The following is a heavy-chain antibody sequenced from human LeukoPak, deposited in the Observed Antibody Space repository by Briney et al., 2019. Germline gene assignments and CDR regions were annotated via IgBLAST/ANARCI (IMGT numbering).Heavy chain of an antibody. Sequence: GGSLRLSCAASGFTFDDYAMHWVRQAPGKGLEWVSGISWNSGSIGYADSVKGRFTISRDNAKNSLYLQMNSLRAEDTALYYCAKDPVAGSNWGQGTLVTVSS. CDR3: AKDPVAGSN. V-gene: IGHV3-9*01. J-gene: IGHJ4*02. CDR1: GFTFDDYA. D-gene: IGHD6-13*01. CDR2: ISWNSGSI.